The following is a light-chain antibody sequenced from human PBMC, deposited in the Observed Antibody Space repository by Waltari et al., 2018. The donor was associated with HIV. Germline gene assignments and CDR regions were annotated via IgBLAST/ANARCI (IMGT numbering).Light chain of an antibody. J-gene: IGLJ2*01. CDR3: GTWDGSLGSGV. CDR2: ENN. V-gene: IGLV1-51*01. CDR1: SSNLGNNY. Sequence: QSVLTQPPSVSAAPGQKVTISCSGSSSNLGNNYVSWYQQFPGAAPKLLIYENNNRPSWIPGRGSGSKSGTSATLGVTGLQTGDEADYYCGTWDGSLGSGVFGGGTKLTVL.